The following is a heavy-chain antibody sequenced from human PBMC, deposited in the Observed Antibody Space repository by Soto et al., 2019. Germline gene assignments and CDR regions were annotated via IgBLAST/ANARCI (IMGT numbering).Heavy chain of an antibody. CDR3: ARGTPMSFSVAGGALDD. Sequence: PPETLSLTCAVSGGSISSSSCLSLFRHPPGKVLEWIGQIYHDGSTSYNPSLKSRVTILADKSKDQLSLELTSVTAADTAVYFCARGTPMSFSVAGGALDDWGQGTLVTVSS. J-gene: IGHJ4*02. CDR1: GGSISSSSC. CDR2: IYHDGST. V-gene: IGHV4-4*01. D-gene: IGHD6-19*01.